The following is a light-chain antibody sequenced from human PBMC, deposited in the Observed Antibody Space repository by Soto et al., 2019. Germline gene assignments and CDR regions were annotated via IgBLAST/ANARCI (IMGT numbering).Light chain of an antibody. CDR2: DAF. V-gene: IGKV1-5*01. J-gene: IGKJ4*01. Sequence: DIQMTQSPSTLSASVGDRVTITCRASQSISNWLAWYQQKPGKAPKLLISDAFILQSGFPTRFSGRGGGTEFTLTISSLQPDDFATYYCQQYNTNLITFGGGPRVEI. CDR1: QSISNW. CDR3: QQYNTNLIT.